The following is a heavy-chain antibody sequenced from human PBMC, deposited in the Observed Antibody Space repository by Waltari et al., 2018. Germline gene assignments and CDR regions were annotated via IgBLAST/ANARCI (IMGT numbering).Heavy chain of an antibody. V-gene: IGHV3-30*02. CDR2: IPYDESNK. J-gene: IGHJ2*01. CDR3: AKHLVHWYFDL. Sequence: QVQLVESGGGVVQPGNSLRLSCAASGFTFSNYGMHWVRQAPGKGLQWVAFIPYDESNKYYEDSVKGRFTVSRDNSKNTLYLQMNTLRPEDTAVYYCAKHLVHWYFDLWGRGTLVSVSS. D-gene: IGHD2-8*02. CDR1: GFTFSNYG.